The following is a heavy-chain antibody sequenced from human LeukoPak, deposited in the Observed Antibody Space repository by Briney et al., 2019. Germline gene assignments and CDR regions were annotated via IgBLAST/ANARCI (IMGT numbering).Heavy chain of an antibody. V-gene: IGHV2-26*01. Sequence: SGPVLVKPTETLTLTCTVTGLSLSNARMGVSWIRQPPGKALEWLAHHYWNDNKFYSPSLQSRLTITKDTSKNQVALTMTNVDPVDTATYYCAYQVYSSGWHPFAYWGQGILVTVAS. CDR1: GLSLSNARMG. D-gene: IGHD6-25*01. CDR2: HYWNDNK. J-gene: IGHJ4*02. CDR3: AYQVYSSGWHPFAY.